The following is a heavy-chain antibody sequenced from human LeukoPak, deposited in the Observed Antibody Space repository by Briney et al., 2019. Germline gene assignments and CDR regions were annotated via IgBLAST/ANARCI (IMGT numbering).Heavy chain of an antibody. D-gene: IGHD2-21*02. J-gene: IGHJ3*02. V-gene: IGHV3-21*01. CDR1: GFTCSRYS. CDR3: ASRNQYCGGDCFWAFDI. Sequence: PGGSLRLSCGASGFTCSRYSMNWVRQAPGKGLEWVSSISSSGSYIYYADSVKGRLTISRDNAKNSLYLQMNSLRAEDTAVYYCASRNQYCGGDCFWAFDIWRQGTMVTVSP. CDR2: ISSSGSYI.